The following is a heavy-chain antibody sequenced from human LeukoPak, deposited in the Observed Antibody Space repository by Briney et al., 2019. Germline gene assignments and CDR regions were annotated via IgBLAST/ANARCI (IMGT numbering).Heavy chain of an antibody. CDR2: ILPDGSQK. CDR3: ARGPHGGFVIIPTEF. V-gene: IGHV3-7*01. J-gene: IGHJ4*02. CDR1: DFTFDFYW. D-gene: IGHD3-3*01. Sequence: GGSLRLSCVASDFTFDFYWMTWVRQAPGKGLEWLANILPDGSQKYYVDSVKGRFTISRANAKNSLFLQMNSLRAEDTAVYYCARGPHGGFVIIPTEFWGQGTLVTVSS.